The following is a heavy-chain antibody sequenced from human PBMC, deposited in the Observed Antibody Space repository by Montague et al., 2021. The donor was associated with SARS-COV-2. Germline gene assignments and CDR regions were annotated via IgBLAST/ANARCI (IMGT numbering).Heavy chain of an antibody. Sequence: TLSLTCSVSGDSIGSGSYYWSWLRRAAGEGLEWIGRIYTSGRTDYNPSLTNRVIISLDTSKNQFSLKLSSLTTADTGVYYCARAPDDYGTFGYWGQGIPVIVSS. CDR2: IYTSGRT. CDR3: ARAPDDYGTFGY. CDR1: GDSIGSGSYY. D-gene: IGHD4-17*01. J-gene: IGHJ4*02. V-gene: IGHV4-61*02.